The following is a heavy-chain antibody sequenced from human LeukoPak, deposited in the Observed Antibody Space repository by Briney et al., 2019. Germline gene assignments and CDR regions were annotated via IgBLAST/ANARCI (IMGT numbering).Heavy chain of an antibody. CDR2: IYSGGNT. Sequence: TGGSLRLPCAASGFTLSSDYMSWVRQAPGKGLEWVSIIYSGGNTYYADSVKSRFTISRDNSKNTLYLQMTTLRAEDTAVYYCARRHGDYWGQRTLVTVSS. CDR3: ARRHGDY. CDR1: GFTLSSDY. J-gene: IGHJ4*02. V-gene: IGHV3-66*04.